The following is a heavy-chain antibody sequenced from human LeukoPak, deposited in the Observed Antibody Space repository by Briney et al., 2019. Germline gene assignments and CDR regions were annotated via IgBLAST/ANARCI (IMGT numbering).Heavy chain of an antibody. CDR1: GFTFSNYW. D-gene: IGHD3-3*01. V-gene: IGHV3-74*01. CDR3: VRSMSGRNDF. CDR2: INVEGTRT. J-gene: IGHJ4*02. Sequence: PGGSLRLSCAGSGFTFSNYWVHWVRQAPGKGLVWVSRINVEGTRTDYADSVRGRFTISRDNAKNTLYLQMNGLTAEDTAIYYCVRSMSGRNDFWGQGTLVSVSA.